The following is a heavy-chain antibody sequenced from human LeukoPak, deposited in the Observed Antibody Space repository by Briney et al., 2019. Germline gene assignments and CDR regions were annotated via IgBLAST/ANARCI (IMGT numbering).Heavy chain of an antibody. J-gene: IGHJ5*02. D-gene: IGHD2-15*01. CDR3: ARAKDIVVVVAATPRRGWFDP. CDR2: INPNSGGT. V-gene: IGHV1-2*02. Sequence: ASVKLSCKASGHTFTGYYMHWVRQAPGQGLEWMGWINPNSGGTNYAQKFQGRVTMTRDTSISKDYMELSRLRSDDTAVYYCARAKDIVVVVAATPRRGWFDPWGQGTLVTVSS. CDR1: GHTFTGYY.